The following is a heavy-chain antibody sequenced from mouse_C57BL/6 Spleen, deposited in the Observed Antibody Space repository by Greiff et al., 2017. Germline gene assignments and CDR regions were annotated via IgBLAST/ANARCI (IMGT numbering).Heavy chain of an antibody. D-gene: IGHD2-4*01. Sequence: QVQLQQPGAELVRPGTSVKLSCKASGYTFTSYWMHWVKQRPGQGLEWIGVIDPSDSYTNYNQKVKGKATLTVDTSSSTPYMQLSSLPSEDSAVYYCARGDYDYPIDYWGQGTSLTVSS. CDR1: GYTFTSYW. CDR3: ARGDYDYPIDY. J-gene: IGHJ2*02. CDR2: IDPSDSYT. V-gene: IGHV1-59*01.